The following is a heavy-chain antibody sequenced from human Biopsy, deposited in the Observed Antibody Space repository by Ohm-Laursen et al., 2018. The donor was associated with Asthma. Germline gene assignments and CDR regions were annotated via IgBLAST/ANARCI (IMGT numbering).Heavy chain of an antibody. Sequence: SQTLSLTCTVSGASIKTDDHYWSWLRQPPGKGLEWFGFIHYSGSTSYNPSLKGGVTISVDTSKNQFSLKLSSVTAAYTAVYYCARASVAASSNWFDPWGQGTLVTVSS. CDR1: GASIKTDDHY. CDR2: IHYSGST. CDR3: ARASVAASSNWFDP. D-gene: IGHD6-19*01. J-gene: IGHJ5*02. V-gene: IGHV4-30-4*01.